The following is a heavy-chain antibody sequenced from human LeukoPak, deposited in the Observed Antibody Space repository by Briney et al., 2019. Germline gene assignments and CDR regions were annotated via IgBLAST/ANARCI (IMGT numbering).Heavy chain of an antibody. D-gene: IGHD3-22*01. J-gene: IGHJ4*02. Sequence: AGGSLRLSCAGSGFTFSNYEMNWVRQAPGKGLEWVSFISSSGSTEYYADSVKGRFIISKDNAKNLLYLEMNNLRPEDTALYYCARDQRPKKYFYDSSGSSAYWGQGTLVTVSS. CDR3: ARDQRPKKYFYDSSGSSAY. V-gene: IGHV3-48*03. CDR2: ISSSGSTE. CDR1: GFTFSNYE.